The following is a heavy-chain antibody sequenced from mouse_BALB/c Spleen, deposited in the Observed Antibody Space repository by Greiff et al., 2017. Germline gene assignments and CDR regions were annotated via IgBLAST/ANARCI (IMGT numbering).Heavy chain of an antibody. CDR2: INPSTGYT. Sequence: QVQLQQSGADLAKPGASVKMSCKASGYTFTSYWMHWVKQRPGQGLEWIGYINPSTGYTEYNQKFKDKATLTADKSSSTAYMQLSSLTSEDSAVYYCAGRGDFPFAYWGQGTLVTVSA. J-gene: IGHJ3*01. CDR3: AGRGDFPFAY. D-gene: IGHD2-13*01. V-gene: IGHV1-7*01. CDR1: GYTFTSYW.